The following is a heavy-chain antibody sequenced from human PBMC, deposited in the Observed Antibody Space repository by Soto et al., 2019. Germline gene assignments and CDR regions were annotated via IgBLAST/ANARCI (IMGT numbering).Heavy chain of an antibody. V-gene: IGHV3-64*01. J-gene: IGHJ4*02. Sequence: GGSLRLSCAASGFTFSSYAMHWVRQAPGKGLEYVSAISSNGGSTYYANSVKGRFTISRDNSKNTLYLQMGSLRAEDMAVYYCARAHTAYGAPAPFDYWGQGTLVTVSS. D-gene: IGHD4-17*01. CDR1: GFTFSSYA. CDR3: ARAHTAYGAPAPFDY. CDR2: ISSNGGST.